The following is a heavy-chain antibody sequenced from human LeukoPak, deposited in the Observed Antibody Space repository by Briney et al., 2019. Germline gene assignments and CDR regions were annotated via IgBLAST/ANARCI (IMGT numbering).Heavy chain of an antibody. CDR2: ISAGT. CDR1: GLTLSDYA. D-gene: IGHD4-11*01. J-gene: IGHJ4*02. V-gene: IGHV3-23*01. Sequence: GGSLRLSCAASGLTLSDYALSWVRQAPGKGLEWVSGISAGTYDADSVRGRFTISRDNSKNTLYLQVNSLRAEDTAVYYCAKGVSKYDFDYWGQGTLVTVSS. CDR3: AKGVSKYDFDY.